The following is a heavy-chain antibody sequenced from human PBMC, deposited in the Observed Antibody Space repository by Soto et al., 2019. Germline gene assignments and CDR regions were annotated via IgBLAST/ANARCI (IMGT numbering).Heavy chain of an antibody. CDR2: ISYDGSNK. CDR1: GFTFSSYA. V-gene: IGHV3-30-3*01. Sequence: GGSLRLSCAASGFTFSSYAMHWVRQAPGKGLEWVAVISYDGSNKYYADSVKGRFTISRDNSKNTLYLQMNSLRAEDTAVYYCARGTVVVVAATPYNWFDPWGQGTLVTVSS. J-gene: IGHJ5*02. CDR3: ARGTVVVVAATPYNWFDP. D-gene: IGHD2-15*01.